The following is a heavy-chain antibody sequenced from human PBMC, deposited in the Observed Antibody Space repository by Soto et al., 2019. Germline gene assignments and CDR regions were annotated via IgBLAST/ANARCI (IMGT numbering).Heavy chain of an antibody. CDR2: IYTSGST. V-gene: IGHV4-4*07. J-gene: IGHJ5*02. CDR1: GGSISSYY. CDR3: ARDVAQYAGRIVGATTDCFDA. D-gene: IGHD1-26*01. Sequence: SETLSLTCTVSGGSISSYYWSWIRQPAGKGLEWIGRIYTSGSTNYNPSLKSRVTMSVDTSKNQFSLRLSSVTAADTAVYYCARDVAQYAGRIVGATTDCFDAWCQGTLVTVSS.